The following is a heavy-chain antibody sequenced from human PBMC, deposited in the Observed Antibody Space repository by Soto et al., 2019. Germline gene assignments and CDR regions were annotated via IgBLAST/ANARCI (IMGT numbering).Heavy chain of an antibody. J-gene: IGHJ5*02. D-gene: IGHD2-2*01. CDR1: GFTFSGSA. CDR3: TRLPDIVVVPAATQGYNWFDP. Sequence: GGSLRLSCAASGFTFSGSAMHWFRQASGKGLEWVGRIRSKANSYATAYAASVKGRFTISRDDSKNTAYLQMNSLKTEDTAVYYCTRLPDIVVVPAATQGYNWFDPWGQGTLVTVSS. V-gene: IGHV3-73*01. CDR2: IRSKANSYAT.